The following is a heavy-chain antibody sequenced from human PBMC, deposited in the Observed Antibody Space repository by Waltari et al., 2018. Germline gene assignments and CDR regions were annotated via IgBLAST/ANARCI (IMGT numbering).Heavy chain of an antibody. D-gene: IGHD2-2*01. CDR3: ARDVPNRYFDY. J-gene: IGHJ4*02. CDR2: INQEGRDK. Sequence: EVHLVQSGGGLIQPGGSLRLSCGVSGFTFKNYWMTWVRQAPGKGLEWVANINQEGRDKNYVDSVEGRCTISRDNAQNSVYLQMNSLRAEDTAVYYCARDVPNRYFDYWGSGTLVTVSS. CDR1: GFTFKNYW. V-gene: IGHV3-7*01.